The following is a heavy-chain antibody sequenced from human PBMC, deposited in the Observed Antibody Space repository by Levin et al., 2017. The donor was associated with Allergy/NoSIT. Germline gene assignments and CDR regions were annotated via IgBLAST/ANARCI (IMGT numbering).Heavy chain of an antibody. V-gene: IGHV1-8*01. D-gene: IGHD3-16*01. CDR2: MNPNSGNT. Sequence: WASVKVSCKASGYTFTSYDINWVRQATGQGLEWMGWMNPNSGNTGYAQKFQGRVTMTRNTSISTAYMELSSLRSEDTAVYYCARGDPYRLGESTYGMDVWGQGTTVTVSS. J-gene: IGHJ6*02. CDR3: ARGDPYRLGESTYGMDV. CDR1: GYTFTSYD.